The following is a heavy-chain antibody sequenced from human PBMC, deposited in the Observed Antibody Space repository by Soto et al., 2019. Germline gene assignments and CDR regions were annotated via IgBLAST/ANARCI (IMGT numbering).Heavy chain of an antibody. CDR2: INPNSNDT. J-gene: IGHJ4*02. CDR3: ARGEKLWFISLQYYFDS. V-gene: IGHV1-2*02. Sequence: ASVKVSCKASGYTFTGYYMHWVRQAPGQGLEWMGWINPNSNDTNYAQKFQGRVTMTRDTSISTAYMELSRLKSDDTAVYYCARGEKLWFISLQYYFDSWGQGTLVTVSS. CDR1: GYTFTGYY. D-gene: IGHD5-18*01.